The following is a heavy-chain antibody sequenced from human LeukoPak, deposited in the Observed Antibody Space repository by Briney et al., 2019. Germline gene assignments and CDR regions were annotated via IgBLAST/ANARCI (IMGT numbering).Heavy chain of an antibody. CDR3: ARGFGVGGILWFTFDY. CDR1: GYTFTGYY. CDR2: INPNSGGT. J-gene: IGHJ4*02. V-gene: IGHV1-2*02. Sequence: APVKVSCKASGYTFTGYYMHWVRQAPGQGLEWMGWINPNSGGTNYAQKFQGRVTMTRDTSISTAYMELSRLRSDDTAVYYCARGFGVGGILWFTFDYWGQGTLVTVSS. D-gene: IGHD2-21*01.